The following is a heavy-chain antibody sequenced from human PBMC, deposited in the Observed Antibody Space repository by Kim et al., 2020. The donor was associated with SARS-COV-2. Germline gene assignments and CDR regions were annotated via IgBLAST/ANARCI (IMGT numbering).Heavy chain of an antibody. Sequence: YAQKLQGRVTMTTDTSTSTAYMELRSLRSDDTAVYYCAREEDSGSYPIDYWGQGTLVTVSS. V-gene: IGHV1-18*01. D-gene: IGHD1-26*01. CDR3: AREEDSGSYPIDY. J-gene: IGHJ4*02.